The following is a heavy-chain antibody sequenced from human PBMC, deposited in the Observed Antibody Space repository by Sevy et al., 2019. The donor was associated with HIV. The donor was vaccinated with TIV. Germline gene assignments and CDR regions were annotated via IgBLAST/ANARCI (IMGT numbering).Heavy chain of an antibody. CDR2: INPNSGGT. V-gene: IGHV1-2*06. CDR3: ARVGSRGYSYGYSCGY. Sequence: ASVKVSCKASGYTFTGYYMHWVRQAPGQGLEWMGRINPNSGGTNYAQKFQGRVTMTRDMSISTAYMELSRLRSDDTAVYYCARVGSRGYSYGYSCGYWGQGTLVTVSS. D-gene: IGHD5-18*01. CDR1: GYTFTGYY. J-gene: IGHJ4*02.